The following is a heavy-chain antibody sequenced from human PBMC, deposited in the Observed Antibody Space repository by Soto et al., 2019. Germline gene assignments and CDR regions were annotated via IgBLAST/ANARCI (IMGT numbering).Heavy chain of an antibody. D-gene: IGHD3-10*01. J-gene: IGHJ5*01. V-gene: IGHV3-21*01. CDR3: ARDILSGGAYPDS. Sequence: GGSLRLSCAASGFTFSTYTMNWVRQAPGKGLEWISSISSGSSYIYYAGSVKGRFTIARDNAKNSLFLQMNSLRADDTAVYYCARDILSGGAYPDSWGQGTKVTVSS. CDR2: ISSGSSYI. CDR1: GFTFSTYT.